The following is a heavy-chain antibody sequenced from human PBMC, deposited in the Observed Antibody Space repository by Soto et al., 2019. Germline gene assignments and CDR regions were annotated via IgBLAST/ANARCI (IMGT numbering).Heavy chain of an antibody. D-gene: IGHD3-22*01. J-gene: IGHJ4*02. V-gene: IGHV1-18*04. CDR3: ARVAYYERSVYYGY. CDR1: GYTFPIYG. CDR2: ISGYNGNT. Sequence: QVQLVQSGAAVKKPGAAVKVSCKASGYTFPIYGISWVRHAPGQGLERMGWISGYNGNTDYAQNLQDRVTLPTDASTGSVDMELRRRRSDDTAGYYCARVAYYERSVYYGYWGQGTLITVSS.